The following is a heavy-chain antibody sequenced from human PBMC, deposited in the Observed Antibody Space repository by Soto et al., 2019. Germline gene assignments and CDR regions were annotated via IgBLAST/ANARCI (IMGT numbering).Heavy chain of an antibody. CDR2: ISYDGSNK. Sequence: PGGSVRLSCAASGFTFSSYGMHWVRQAPGKGLEWVAVISYDGSNKYYADSVKGRFTISRDNSKNTLYLQMNSLRAEDTAVYYCATDSNMDVWGKGTTLTVSS. CDR3: ATDSNMDV. CDR1: GFTFSSYG. J-gene: IGHJ6*03. V-gene: IGHV3-30*03.